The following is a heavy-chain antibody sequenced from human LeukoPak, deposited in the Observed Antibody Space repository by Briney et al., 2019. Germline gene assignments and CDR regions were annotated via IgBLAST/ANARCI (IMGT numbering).Heavy chain of an antibody. J-gene: IGHJ4*02. D-gene: IGHD3-22*01. V-gene: IGHV1-2*02. Sequence: ASVKVSCKASGYTFTGYYMHWVRQAPGQGLEWMGWINPNSGGTNYAQKFQGRVTMTRDTSISTAYMELSRLRSDDTAVYYCARIRAHYYYDSSGYPEGADHWGQGTLVTVSS. CDR1: GYTFTGYY. CDR2: INPNSGGT. CDR3: ARIRAHYYYDSSGYPEGADH.